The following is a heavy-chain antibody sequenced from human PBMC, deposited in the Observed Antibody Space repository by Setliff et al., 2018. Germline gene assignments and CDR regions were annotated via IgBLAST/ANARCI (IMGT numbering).Heavy chain of an antibody. CDR1: GGSFSSYY. Sequence: PSETLSLTCAVYGGSFSSYYWSWIRQPPGKGLEWIGEINYRGSTNYNPSLKSRLTISVDTSKNQFSLKLSSVTAADTAMYYCAGPNHFDYWGQGTQVTVLL. CDR2: INYRGST. J-gene: IGHJ4*02. CDR3: AGPNHFDY. V-gene: IGHV4-34*01.